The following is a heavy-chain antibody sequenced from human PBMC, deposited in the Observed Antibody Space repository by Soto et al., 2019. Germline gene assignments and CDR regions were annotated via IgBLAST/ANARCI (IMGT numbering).Heavy chain of an antibody. CDR2: ISGSGDST. D-gene: IGHD1-26*01. Sequence: EVQLLESGGGLVQPGGSLRLSCAASGFTFSSYAMRWVRQAPGKGLEWVSAISGSGDSTYYADSVKGRFTISRDNSKNTLYLQMKSLRAEDTAIYYCARRGSGSHYDCLGQGTLVNVTS. CDR3: ARRGSGSHYDC. J-gene: IGHJ4*02. CDR1: GFTFSSYA. V-gene: IGHV3-23*01.